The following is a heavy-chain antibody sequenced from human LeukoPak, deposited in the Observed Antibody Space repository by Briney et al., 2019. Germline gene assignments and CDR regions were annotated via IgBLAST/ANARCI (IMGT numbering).Heavy chain of an antibody. Sequence: GGSLRLSXEASEFTFSDFGMNWVRQAPGRGLEWISRISSSGSLINYADSVKGRFTISRDNAKNSMYLQMNSLRVDDTAVYYCVRGQGYCSDIRCSPGYYMDVWGKGTTVTVSS. D-gene: IGHD2-2*01. V-gene: IGHV3-21*01. CDR3: VRGQGYCSDIRCSPGYYMDV. CDR1: EFTFSDFG. J-gene: IGHJ6*03. CDR2: ISSSGSLI.